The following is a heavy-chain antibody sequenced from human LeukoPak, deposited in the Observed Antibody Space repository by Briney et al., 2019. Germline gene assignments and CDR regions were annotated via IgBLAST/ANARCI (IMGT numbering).Heavy chain of an antibody. CDR1: GFTFSSYW. CDR2: IKQDGSEN. V-gene: IGHV3-7*01. J-gene: IGHJ3*02. D-gene: IGHD3-9*01. CDR3: ARRRYGEAFDI. Sequence: GGSLRLSCVASGFTFSSYWMSWVRQAPGKGLEWVANIKQDGSENYFVDAVKGRFTISRDNAWNSLYLQMNSLRVEDTAVYYCARRRYGEAFDIWGQGTVVTVSS.